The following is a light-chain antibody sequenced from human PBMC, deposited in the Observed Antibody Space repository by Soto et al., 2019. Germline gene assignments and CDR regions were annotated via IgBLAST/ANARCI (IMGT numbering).Light chain of an antibody. Sequence: EIVLTQSPGTLSLSPGERATLSCRASQSVSSSYLAWYQQRPGQAPRLLIYGASSRATGIPDRFSGSGSGTDFTLTISSLEPEDFAVYYCQQYGSSPQYTFGQGTTLEIK. V-gene: IGKV3-20*01. J-gene: IGKJ2*01. CDR2: GAS. CDR3: QQYGSSPQYT. CDR1: QSVSSSY.